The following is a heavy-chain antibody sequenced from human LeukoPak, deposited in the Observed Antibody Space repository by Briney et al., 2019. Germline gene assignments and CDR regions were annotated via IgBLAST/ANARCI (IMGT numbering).Heavy chain of an antibody. Sequence: PGGSLRLSCAPSGFTFSNSGMHWVRQAPGKGLEWVAVIWYDGSNEYYADAVKGRFIISRDNSKNTVHLQMNSLRVEDTSVYYCAREISMFVNAFDLWGQGTLVAVSS. CDR1: GFTFSNSG. CDR3: AREISMFVNAFDL. D-gene: IGHD3-10*02. V-gene: IGHV3-33*01. CDR2: IWYDGSNE. J-gene: IGHJ3*01.